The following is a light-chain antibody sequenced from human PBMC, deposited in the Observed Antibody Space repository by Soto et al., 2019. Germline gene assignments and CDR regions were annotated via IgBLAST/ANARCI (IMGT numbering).Light chain of an antibody. CDR3: QAWDSSTGVV. V-gene: IGLV3-1*01. CDR1: KLGDRF. CDR2: QDR. J-gene: IGLJ2*01. Sequence: SYGLTQPPSVSVSPGQTASITCSGDKLGDRFACWYQQKPGQSPVLVIYQDRRRPSGIPERFSGSNSGNTATLTISGAQAMDEADYYCQAWDSSTGVVFGGGTQLTVL.